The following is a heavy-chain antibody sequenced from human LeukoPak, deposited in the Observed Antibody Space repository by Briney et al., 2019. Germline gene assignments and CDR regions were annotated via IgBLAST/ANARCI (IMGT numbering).Heavy chain of an antibody. J-gene: IGHJ4*02. D-gene: IGHD6-19*01. CDR3: ARGYRAVAGPFDY. CDR2: ISYSGST. V-gene: IGHV4-59*01. CDR1: GGSLSPYY. Sequence: SETLSLTCTVSGGSLSPYYWSWIRQSPGKGLEWIGYISYSGSTNSHPSLKSRVTISVDMSKPQFYLELSSVTAADTAVYYCARGYRAVAGPFDYWGQGTLVTVSS.